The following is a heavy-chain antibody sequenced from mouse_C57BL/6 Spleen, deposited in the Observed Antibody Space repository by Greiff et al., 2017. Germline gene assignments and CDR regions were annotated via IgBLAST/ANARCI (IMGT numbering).Heavy chain of an antibody. Sequence: VQLQQSGPGLVQPSQCLSITCTVSGFSLTSYGVHWVRQSPGKGLEWLGVIWSGGSTDYNAAFISRLSISKDNSKSQVFFKMNSLQADDTAIYYCATVAGYYAMDYWGQGTSVTVSS. CDR1: GFSLTSYG. CDR3: ATVAGYYAMDY. J-gene: IGHJ4*01. V-gene: IGHV2-2*01. D-gene: IGHD1-1*01. CDR2: IWSGGST.